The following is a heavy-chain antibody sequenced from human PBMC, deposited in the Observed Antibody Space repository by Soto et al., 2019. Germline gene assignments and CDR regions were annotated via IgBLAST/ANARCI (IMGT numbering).Heavy chain of an antibody. J-gene: IGHJ4*02. CDR3: ARQRKLDHGLFDY. D-gene: IGHD6-6*01. CDR1: GYSVSSFL. V-gene: IGHV5-51*01. CDR2: IYPGDSDT. Sequence: GWSLKISRKVSGYSVSSFLIGLVRPMPGKGLEWMGIIYPGDSDTRYSPSFQGQVTISADKSISTAYLQWSSLKASDTAMYYCARQRKLDHGLFDYWGQGTLVTVSS.